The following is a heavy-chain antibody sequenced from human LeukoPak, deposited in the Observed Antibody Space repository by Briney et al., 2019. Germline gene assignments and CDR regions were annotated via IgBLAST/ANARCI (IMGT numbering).Heavy chain of an antibody. V-gene: IGHV4-59*12. J-gene: IGHJ6*03. CDR2: IYYSGST. CDR3: ASMGYYYYYMDV. D-gene: IGHD3-10*01. Sequence: SETLSLTCTVSGRSISSYYWSWIRQPPGKGLEWIGYIYYSGSTNYNPSLKSRVTISVDTSKNQFSLKLSSVTAADTAVYYCASMGYYYYYMDVWGKGTTVAVSS. CDR1: GRSISSYY.